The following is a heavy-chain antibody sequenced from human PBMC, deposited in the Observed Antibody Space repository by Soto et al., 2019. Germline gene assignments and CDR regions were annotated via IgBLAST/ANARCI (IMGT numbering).Heavy chain of an antibody. CDR1: GYTFTSYG. CDR2: ISAYNGNT. D-gene: IGHD3-10*01. V-gene: IGHV1-18*01. Sequence: GASVKVSCKASGYTFTSYGISWVRQAPRQGLEWMGWISAYNGNTNYAQKLQGRVTMTTDTSTSTAYMELRSLRSDDTAVYYCARDPLNYYGSGSYYSGAGYFDYWGQGTLVTVSS. CDR3: ARDPLNYYGSGSYYSGAGYFDY. J-gene: IGHJ4*02.